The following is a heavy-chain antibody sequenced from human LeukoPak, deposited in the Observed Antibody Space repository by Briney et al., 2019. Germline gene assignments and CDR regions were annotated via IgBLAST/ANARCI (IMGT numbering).Heavy chain of an antibody. J-gene: IGHJ3*02. CDR3: AREDRYCSGGSCYSSFAFDI. Sequence: SETLSLTCTVSGGSISSYYWSWIRQPPGKGLECIEYIYYSGTTNYNPSLKSRVTISVDMSRNQFSLKLSSVTAADTAMYYCAREDRYCSGGSCYSSFAFDIWGQGTMVTVSS. D-gene: IGHD2-15*01. V-gene: IGHV4-59*01. CDR2: IYYSGTT. CDR1: GGSISSYY.